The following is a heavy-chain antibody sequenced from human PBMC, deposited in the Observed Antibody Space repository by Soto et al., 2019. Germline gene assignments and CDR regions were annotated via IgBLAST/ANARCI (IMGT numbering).Heavy chain of an antibody. CDR3: ARGLISGSHYSGGWYYFDS. CDR2: INHSGSA. Sequence: SETLSLTCDVYGGSFSDYIWTWIRQTPGKGLQWIGQINHSGSANYNPSLKSRVTISVHTSSSQFSLELSSVTAADTVVYYCARGLISGSHYSGGWYYFDSWGQGTQVT. D-gene: IGHD1-26*01. J-gene: IGHJ4*02. V-gene: IGHV4-34*01. CDR1: GGSFSDYI.